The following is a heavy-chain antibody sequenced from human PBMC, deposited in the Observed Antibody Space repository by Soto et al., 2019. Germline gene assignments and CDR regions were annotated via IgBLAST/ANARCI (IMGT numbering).Heavy chain of an antibody. D-gene: IGHD2-15*01. J-gene: IGHJ4*02. CDR2: INPNSGGT. CDR1: GYTFTGYY. V-gene: IGHV1-2*04. Sequence: ASVKVSCKASGYTFTGYYMHWVRQAPGQGLEWMGWINPNSGGTNYAQKFQGWVTMTRDTSTSTAYMELSRLRSDDTAVYYCARAAWRYCSGGSCYSLGYWGQGTLVTGSS. CDR3: ARAAWRYCSGGSCYSLGY.